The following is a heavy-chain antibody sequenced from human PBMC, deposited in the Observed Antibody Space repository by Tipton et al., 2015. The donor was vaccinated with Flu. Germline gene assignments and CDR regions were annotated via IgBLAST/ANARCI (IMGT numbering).Heavy chain of an antibody. Sequence: TLSLTCTVSGGSISSGYYYWSWIRQPPGKGLEWIGHIYYRGYTNYNPSLKSRVTISVDTSKNQFSLKLSSVTAADTAVYYCARVRAGTYYYGMDVWGQGTTVTVSS. V-gene: IGHV4-61*01. CDR1: GGSISSGYYY. CDR3: ARVRAGTYYYGMDV. CDR2: IYYRGYT. D-gene: IGHD1-1*01. J-gene: IGHJ6*02.